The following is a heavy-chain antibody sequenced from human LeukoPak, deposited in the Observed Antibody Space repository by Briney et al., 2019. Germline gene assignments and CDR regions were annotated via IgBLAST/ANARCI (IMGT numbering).Heavy chain of an antibody. V-gene: IGHV3-21*01. Sequence: GGSLRLSCAASGFTFSSYSMNWVRQAPGKGLEWVSSISSSSSYIYYADSVKGRFTISRDNAKNSLYLQMNSLRAEDTAVYYCAREGMPTNYYYGMDVWGQGTTVTVSS. CDR3: AREGMPTNYYYGMDV. CDR1: GFTFSSYS. J-gene: IGHJ6*02. CDR2: ISSSSSYI. D-gene: IGHD2-2*01.